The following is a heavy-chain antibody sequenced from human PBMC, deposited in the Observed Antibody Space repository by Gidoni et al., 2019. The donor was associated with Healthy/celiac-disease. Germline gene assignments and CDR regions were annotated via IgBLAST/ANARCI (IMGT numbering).Heavy chain of an antibody. V-gene: IGHV3-23*01. CDR2: ISGSGGST. CDR3: AKEDCSSTSCTHRLLKRMADV. Sequence: EVQLLESGGGLVQPGGSLRLYCAASGFTFSSYAMSWVRQAPGKGLEWVSAISGSGGSTYYADSVKGRFTSSRDNSKNTLYLQMNSLRAEDTAVYYCAKEDCSSTSCTHRLLKRMADVWGQGTTVTVAS. D-gene: IGHD2-2*01. J-gene: IGHJ6*02. CDR1: GFTFSSYA.